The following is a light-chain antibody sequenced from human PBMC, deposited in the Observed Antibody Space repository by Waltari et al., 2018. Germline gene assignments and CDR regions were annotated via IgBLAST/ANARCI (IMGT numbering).Light chain of an antibody. CDR1: QSVSNN. J-gene: IGKJ3*01. CDR2: DAY. V-gene: IGKV3-15*01. Sequence: EAMMTQSPATLSVSPGDRATLSCRASQSVSNNVAWFQQKPGQAPSLLIYDAYTRATGVPARFSGSGSGTEFTLTISSLQTEDFAVYYCLQYNDWPPLFTFGPGTKVEIK. CDR3: LQYNDWPPLFT.